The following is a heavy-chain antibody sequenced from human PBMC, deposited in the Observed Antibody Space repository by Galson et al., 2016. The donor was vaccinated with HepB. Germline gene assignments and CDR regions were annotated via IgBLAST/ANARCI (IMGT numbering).Heavy chain of an antibody. Sequence: SLRLSCAASGFTFSGFWMSWVRQAPGKGLEWVANIKQDGSAKYYLDSVKGRFTISRDNAKNSLYLHMNSLRAEDTAVYFCARRPTMIVVGHDYYYGMDVWGQGTTVTVSS. CDR1: GFTFSGFW. D-gene: IGHD3-22*01. CDR3: ARRPTMIVVGHDYYYGMDV. J-gene: IGHJ6*02. V-gene: IGHV3-7*01. CDR2: IKQDGSAK.